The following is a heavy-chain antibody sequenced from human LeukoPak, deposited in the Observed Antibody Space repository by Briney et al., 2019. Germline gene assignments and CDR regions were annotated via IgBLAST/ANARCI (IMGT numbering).Heavy chain of an antibody. J-gene: IGHJ6*02. CDR2: INPNSGGT. CDR3: ARNQKDIDDFWSGYRVYYGMDV. CDR1: GYTFTGYY. D-gene: IGHD3-3*01. Sequence: ASVKVSCKASGYTFTGYYMRWVRQAPGQGLEWMGWINPNSGGTNYAQKFQGWVTMTRDTSISTAYMELSRLRSDDTAVYYCARNQKDIDDFWSGYRVYYGMDVWGQGTTVTVSS. V-gene: IGHV1-2*04.